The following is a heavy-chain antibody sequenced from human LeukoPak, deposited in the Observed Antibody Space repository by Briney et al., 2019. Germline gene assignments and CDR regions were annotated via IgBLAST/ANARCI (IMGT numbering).Heavy chain of an antibody. J-gene: IGHJ4*02. CDR1: GDSISNGGSISNGGHY. Sequence: HPSDTLSLTCTVSGDSISNGGSISNGGHYWSWIRQFPGKGLEWIGYIYHSGNTYYNPSLESRVTMSVDTSENRFSLKVNSVTAADTAIYYCARDTRIEWLRFLDYWGQGILVTVSS. CDR3: ARDTRIEWLRFLDY. CDR2: IYHSGNT. D-gene: IGHD5-12*01. V-gene: IGHV4-31*03.